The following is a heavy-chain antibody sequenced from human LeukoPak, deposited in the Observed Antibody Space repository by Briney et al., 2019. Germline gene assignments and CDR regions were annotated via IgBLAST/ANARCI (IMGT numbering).Heavy chain of an antibody. J-gene: IGHJ4*02. D-gene: IGHD3-10*01. V-gene: IGHV3-64D*09. CDR2: ISTDGGST. CDR3: VSSSRGASFDS. Sequence: GGSLRLSCSASGFTFSSYAIHWVRQAPGKGLEYVSAISTDGGSTYYRASVKGRFTISRDNSKNTLYLQMSSLRADDAAVYYCVSSSRGASFDSWGQGTLVTVSS. CDR1: GFTFSSYA.